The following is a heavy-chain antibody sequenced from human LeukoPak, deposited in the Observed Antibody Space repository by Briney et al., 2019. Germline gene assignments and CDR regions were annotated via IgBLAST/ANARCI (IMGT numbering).Heavy chain of an antibody. CDR2: IKQDGSEK. V-gene: IGHV3-7*03. CDR3: ARPLGRVKENAFDI. Sequence: GGSLRLSCAASGFTFSNYWMNWVRQAPGKGLEWVANIKQDGSEKYYVDSVEGRFSISRDNAKNSLYLQMNSLRVEDTAVYYCARPLGRVKENAFDIWGQGTTVTVSS. J-gene: IGHJ3*02. D-gene: IGHD2-21*01. CDR1: GFTFSNYW.